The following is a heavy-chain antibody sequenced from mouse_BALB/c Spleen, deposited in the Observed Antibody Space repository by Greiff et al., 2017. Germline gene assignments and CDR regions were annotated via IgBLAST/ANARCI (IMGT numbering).Heavy chain of an antibody. Sequence: EVMLVESGGGLVQPGGSRKLSCAASGFTFSSFGMHWVRQAPEKGLEWVAYISSGSSTIYYADTVKGRFTISRDNPKNTLFLQMTSLRSEDTAMYYCARSYYYGSSYVGNAMDYWGQGTSVTVSS. D-gene: IGHD1-1*01. V-gene: IGHV5-17*02. CDR2: ISSGSSTI. CDR3: ARSYYYGSSYVGNAMDY. J-gene: IGHJ4*01. CDR1: GFTFSSFG.